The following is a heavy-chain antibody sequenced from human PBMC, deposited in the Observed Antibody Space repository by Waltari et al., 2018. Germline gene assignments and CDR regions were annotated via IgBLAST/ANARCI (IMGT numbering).Heavy chain of an antibody. J-gene: IGHJ4*02. CDR1: GGSFSGYY. CDR3: ARAPQVRGVIMGFDY. V-gene: IGHV4-34*01. Sequence: QVQLQQWGAGLLKPSETLSLTCAVYGGSFSGYYWSWIRQPPGKGLEWIGEINHSGSTNYNPSLKSRVTISVDTSKNQFSLKLSSVTAADTAVYYCARAPQVRGVIMGFDYWGQGTLVTVSS. D-gene: IGHD3-10*01. CDR2: INHSGST.